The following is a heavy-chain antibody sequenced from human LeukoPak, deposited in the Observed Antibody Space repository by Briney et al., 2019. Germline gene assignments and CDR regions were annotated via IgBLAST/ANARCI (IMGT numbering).Heavy chain of an antibody. CDR2: ISGSGGST. V-gene: IGHV3-23*01. Sequence: GGSLRLSCAASGFTFSSYSMNWVRQAPGKGLEWVSAISGSGGSTYCADSVKGRFTISRDNSKNTLYLQMNSLRAEDTAVYYCAKDGYCSSTSCRPRGYFDYWGQGTLVTVSS. CDR3: AKDGYCSSTSCRPRGYFDY. CDR1: GFTFSSYS. D-gene: IGHD2-2*03. J-gene: IGHJ4*02.